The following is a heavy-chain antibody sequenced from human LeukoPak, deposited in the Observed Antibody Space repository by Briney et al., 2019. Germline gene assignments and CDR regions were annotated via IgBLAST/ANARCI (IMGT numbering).Heavy chain of an antibody. CDR3: ARGPHIVVVTDAFDI. J-gene: IGHJ3*02. Sequence: PSETLSLTCAVYGGSFSGYYWSWIRQPPGKGLEWIGEINHSGSTNYNPSLKSRVTISVDTSKNQFSLKLSSVTAADTAVYYCARGPHIVVVTDAFDIWGQGTMVTVSS. V-gene: IGHV4-34*01. CDR2: INHSGST. CDR1: GGSFSGYY. D-gene: IGHD2-21*02.